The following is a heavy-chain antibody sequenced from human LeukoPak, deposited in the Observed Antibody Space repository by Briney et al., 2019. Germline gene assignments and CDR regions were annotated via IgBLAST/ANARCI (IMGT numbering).Heavy chain of an antibody. D-gene: IGHD2-2*01. CDR2: IIPIFGTA. CDR1: GGTFSSYA. CDR3: ARGRYCSSTSCLNWFDP. J-gene: IGHJ5*02. V-gene: IGHV1-69*05. Sequence: GASVKVSCKASGGTFSSYAISWVRQAPGQGLEWMGGIIPIFGTANYAQKFQGRVTITTDESTSTAYMELSSLRSEDTAVYYCARGRYCSSTSCLNWFDPWGQGTLVTVSS.